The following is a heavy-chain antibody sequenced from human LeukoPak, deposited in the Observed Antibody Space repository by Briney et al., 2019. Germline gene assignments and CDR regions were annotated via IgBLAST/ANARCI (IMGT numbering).Heavy chain of an antibody. V-gene: IGHV3-48*01. CDR1: GFTFSSYG. J-gene: IGHJ4*02. CDR2: ISSSGTTI. Sequence: GGSLRLSCAAYGFTFSSYGMSWVRQAPGKGLEWISYISSSGTTIYYADSVKGRFTISRDNAKNSLSLQMNGLRADDTAVYYCARDFGSGRRWFDYWGRGTLVTVSS. CDR3: ARDFGSGRRWFDY. D-gene: IGHD4-23*01.